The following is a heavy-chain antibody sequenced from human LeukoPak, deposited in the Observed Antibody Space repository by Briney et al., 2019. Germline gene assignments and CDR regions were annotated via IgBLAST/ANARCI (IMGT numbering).Heavy chain of an antibody. CDR1: GFTVSSNY. D-gene: IGHD3-9*01. V-gene: IGHV3-30*18. CDR2: ISYDGSNK. Sequence: GGSLRLSCAASGFTVSSNYMSWVRQAPGKGLEWVAVISYDGSNKYYADSVKGRFTISRDNSKNTLYLQMNSLRAEDTAVYYCAKAPYYDILTGLDYWGQGTLVTVSS. J-gene: IGHJ4*02. CDR3: AKAPYYDILTGLDY.